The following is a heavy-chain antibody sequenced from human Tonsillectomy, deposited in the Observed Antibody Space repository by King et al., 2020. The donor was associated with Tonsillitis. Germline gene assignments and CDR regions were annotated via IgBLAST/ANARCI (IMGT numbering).Heavy chain of an antibody. CDR2: IYTSGST. CDR1: GGSISSGSYY. Sequence: VQLQESGPGLVKPSQTLSLTCSVSGGSISSGSYYWSWIRQPAGKGLEWIGRIYTSGSTNYNPSLKIRVTLSVDTSKNQFFLKLSSVTAADTAVYYCARDGYLGYCSSTSCEYWFDPWGQGTLVTVSS. D-gene: IGHD2-2*01. CDR3: ARDGYLGYCSSTSCEYWFDP. V-gene: IGHV4-61*02. J-gene: IGHJ5*02.